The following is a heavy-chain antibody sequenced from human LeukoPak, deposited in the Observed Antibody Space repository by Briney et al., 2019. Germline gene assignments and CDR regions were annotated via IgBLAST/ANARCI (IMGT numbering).Heavy chain of an antibody. Sequence: SETLSLTCAVYGGSFSGYYWSWIRQPPGKGLEWIGEINHSGSTNYNPSLKSRVTIPVDTSKNQFSLKLSSVTAADTAVYYCARGIADYYYYYYMDVWGKGTPVTVSS. CDR3: ARGIADYYYYYYMDV. CDR1: GGSFSGYY. V-gene: IGHV4-34*01. D-gene: IGHD2-21*01. CDR2: INHSGST. J-gene: IGHJ6*03.